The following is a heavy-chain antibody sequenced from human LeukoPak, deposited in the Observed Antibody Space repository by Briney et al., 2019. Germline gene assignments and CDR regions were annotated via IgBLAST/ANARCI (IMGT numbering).Heavy chain of an antibody. CDR3: ARDRSSGYSYTFDY. CDR2: ISSSSGTI. D-gene: IGHD5-18*01. V-gene: IGHV3-48*01. CDR1: GFTFSSYG. Sequence: PGGSLRLSCAASGFTFSSYGMHWVRQAPGKGLEWVSYISSSSGTIFYADSVKGRFTISRDNAKNSLYLQMNSLRAEDTAVYYCARDRSSGYSYTFDYWGQGTLVTVSS. J-gene: IGHJ4*02.